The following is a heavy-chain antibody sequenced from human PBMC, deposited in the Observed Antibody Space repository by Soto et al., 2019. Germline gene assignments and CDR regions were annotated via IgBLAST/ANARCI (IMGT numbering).Heavy chain of an antibody. CDR2: IIPIFGTA. CDR1: GGTFSSYA. D-gene: IGHD5-12*01. J-gene: IGHJ6*02. CDR3: ASRTDIVATILDYYYGMDV. Sequence: SVKVSCKASGGTFSSYAISWVRQAPGQGLEWMGGIIPIFGTANYAQKFQGRVTITADESTSTAYMELSSLRSEDTAVYYCASRTDIVATILDYYYGMDVWGQGTTVTVSS. V-gene: IGHV1-69*13.